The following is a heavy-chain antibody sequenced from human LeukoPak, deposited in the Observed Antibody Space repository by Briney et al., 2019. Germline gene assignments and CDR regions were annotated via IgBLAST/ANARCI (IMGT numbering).Heavy chain of an antibody. CDR2: ISGSGDST. CDR3: AKDGSRAWDIGFQH. D-gene: IGHD2-15*01. V-gene: IGHV3-23*01. J-gene: IGHJ1*01. CDR1: AFTFSNYA. Sequence: GRSLRLSSPASAFTFSNYAMSWVRQAPGKGLEWVSSISGSGDSTYYAGSVKGRFTTARDNSKNTLYLQMNSMRAEDTAVYYCAKDGSRAWDIGFQHWGQGTLVTVSS.